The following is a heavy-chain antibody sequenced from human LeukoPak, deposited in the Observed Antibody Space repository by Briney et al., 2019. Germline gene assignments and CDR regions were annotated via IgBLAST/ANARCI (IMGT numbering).Heavy chain of an antibody. Sequence: GASVKGSCKASGYTFTGYYMHWVRQAPGQGLEWGGWINPNSGGTNYAQKFQGRVTMTRDTSISTAYMELSRLRSDDTAVYYSARDESVVPAAESEGFDYWGQGTLVTVSS. D-gene: IGHD2-2*01. CDR1: GYTFTGYY. CDR3: ARDESVVPAAESEGFDY. CDR2: INPNSGGT. V-gene: IGHV1-2*02. J-gene: IGHJ4*02.